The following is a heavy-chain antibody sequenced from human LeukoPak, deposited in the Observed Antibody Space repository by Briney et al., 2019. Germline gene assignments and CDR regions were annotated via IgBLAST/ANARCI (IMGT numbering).Heavy chain of an antibody. CDR3: ARDEKQQLPTGYYYYYGMDV. D-gene: IGHD6-13*01. CDR1: GFTFSSYA. J-gene: IGHJ6*02. CDR2: ISYDGSNK. V-gene: IGHV3-30-3*01. Sequence: GGSLRLSCAASGFTFSSYAMHWARQAPGKGLEWVAVISYDGSNKYYADSVKGRFTISRDNSKNTLYLQMNSLRAEDTAVYYCARDEKQQLPTGYYYYYGMDVWGQGTTVTVSS.